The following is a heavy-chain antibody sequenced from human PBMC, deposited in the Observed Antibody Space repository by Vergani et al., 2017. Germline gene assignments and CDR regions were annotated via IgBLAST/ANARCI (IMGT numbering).Heavy chain of an antibody. Sequence: VQLVESGGGLVQPGGSLRLSCAASGFTFSSYGMHWVRQAPGKGLEWVAVIWYDGSNKYYADSVKGRFTISRDNSKNTLYLQMNSLRAEDTAVYYCARDNRVREVDYWGQGTLVTVSS. CDR1: GFTFSSYG. CDR2: IWYDGSNK. V-gene: IGHV3-33*08. J-gene: IGHJ4*02. D-gene: IGHD1-26*01. CDR3: ARDNRVREVDY.